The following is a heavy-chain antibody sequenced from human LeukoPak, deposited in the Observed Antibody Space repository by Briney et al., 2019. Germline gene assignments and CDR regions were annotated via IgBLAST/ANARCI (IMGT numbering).Heavy chain of an antibody. CDR1: GGSISSGAYS. D-gene: IGHD3-10*01. CDR2: IYYSDTS. Sequence: SETLSLTCAVSGGSISSGAYSWSWIRQPPGKGLEWIGYIYYSDTSYYNPSLKSRVTISADTSKNQFSLKLSSVTAADTAVYYCARRGMVRAPFDYWGQGTLVTVSS. V-gene: IGHV4-30-4*07. CDR3: ARRGMVRAPFDY. J-gene: IGHJ4*02.